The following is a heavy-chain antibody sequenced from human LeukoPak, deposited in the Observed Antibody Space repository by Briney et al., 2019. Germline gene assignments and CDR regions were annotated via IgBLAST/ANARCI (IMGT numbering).Heavy chain of an antibody. V-gene: IGHV3-21*01. CDR3: ATDMVRGLILRRVLDY. Sequence: GGSLRLSCAASGFTFSSYSMNWVRQAPGKGLEWVSSISSSSSYIYYADSVKGRFTISRDNAKNSLYLQMNSLRAEDTAVYYCATDMVRGLILRRVLDYWGQGTLVTVSS. CDR2: ISSSSSYI. CDR1: GFTFSSYS. J-gene: IGHJ4*02. D-gene: IGHD3-10*01.